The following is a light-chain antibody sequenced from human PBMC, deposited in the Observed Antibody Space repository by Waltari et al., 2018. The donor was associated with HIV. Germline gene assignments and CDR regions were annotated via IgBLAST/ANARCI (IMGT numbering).Light chain of an antibody. CDR1: SDDIVSYHY. Sequence: QSALTQPPSASGSPGQSVTISCTGTSDDIVSYHYVSWYQPKPGKAPKLMIYEVTKRPSGVPHRFSGSKSAKTASLTVSGLQAEDEGDYYCASYAGSNNLIFGGGTKLTVL. CDR2: EVT. CDR3: ASYAGSNNLI. V-gene: IGLV2-8*01. J-gene: IGLJ2*01.